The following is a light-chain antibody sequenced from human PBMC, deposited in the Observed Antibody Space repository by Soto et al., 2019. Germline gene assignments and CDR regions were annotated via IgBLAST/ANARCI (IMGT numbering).Light chain of an antibody. CDR2: GAS. CDR1: QSVGSN. CDR3: QQRGGWPPVFT. J-gene: IGKJ3*01. V-gene: IGKV3-11*01. Sequence: EIVMTQSPATLSVSPGERATLSCRASQSVGSNLAWYQQKPGRAPRLLIYGASTRATGIPARFSGSGSVTDFTLTISSLEPEDFAVYYCQQRGGWPPVFTFGPGTKVDIK.